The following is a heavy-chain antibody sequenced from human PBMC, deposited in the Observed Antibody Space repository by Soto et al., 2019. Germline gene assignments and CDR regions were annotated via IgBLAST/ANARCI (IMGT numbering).Heavy chain of an antibody. Sequence: GGSLRLSCAASGFTFSSYGMHWVRQAPGKGLEWVAVIWYDGSNKYYADSVKGRFTISRDNSKNTLYLQMNSLRAEDTAVYYCARDQDIVVVPAANSTYYYYGMDVWGQGTTVTVSS. CDR1: GFTFSSYG. CDR3: ARDQDIVVVPAANSTYYYYGMDV. CDR2: IWYDGSNK. V-gene: IGHV3-33*01. D-gene: IGHD2-2*01. J-gene: IGHJ6*02.